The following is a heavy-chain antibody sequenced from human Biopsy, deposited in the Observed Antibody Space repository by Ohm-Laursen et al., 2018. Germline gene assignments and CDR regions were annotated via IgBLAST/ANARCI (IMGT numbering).Heavy chain of an antibody. J-gene: IGHJ4*02. CDR1: GVSISVDGYY. CDR2: IYHSGTT. V-gene: IGHV4-31*03. D-gene: IGHD1-26*01. Sequence: SDTLSLTCTVSGVSISVDGYYWAWIRQLPGMGLDWIGYIYHSGTTYYNPSLKSRLTMSVDTSKNEFSLRLRSVTAADTAVYFCATFRASWDTTQGGDYWGQGTLVTVSS. CDR3: ATFRASWDTTQGGDY.